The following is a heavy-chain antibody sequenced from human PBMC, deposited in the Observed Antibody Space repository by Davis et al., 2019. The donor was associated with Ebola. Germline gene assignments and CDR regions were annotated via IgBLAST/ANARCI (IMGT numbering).Heavy chain of an antibody. CDR2: ISYDGSNK. V-gene: IGHV3-30*04. CDR3: ARGPQYIAVAGTPRGS. Sequence: GGSLRLSCAASGFTFSSYAMHWVRQAPGKGLEWVAVISYDGSNKYYADSVKGRFTISRDNSKNTLYLQMNSLRAEDTAVYYCARGPQYIAVAGTPRGSWGQGTLVTVSS. D-gene: IGHD6-19*01. CDR1: GFTFSSYA. J-gene: IGHJ5*02.